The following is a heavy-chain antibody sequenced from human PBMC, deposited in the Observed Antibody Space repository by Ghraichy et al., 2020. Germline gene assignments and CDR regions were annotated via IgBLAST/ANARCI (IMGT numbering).Heavy chain of an antibody. CDR2: MNGDGSST. D-gene: IGHD6-6*01. Sequence: GGSLRLSCAASGFTFSSYWMHWVRQAPGKGLVWVSRMNGDGSSTNYADSVKGRFTISRDNAKNMLYLQMSSLGAEDTAVYYWARGIWGSSVAFDIWGQGSMVTVSS. CDR1: GFTFSSYW. V-gene: IGHV3-74*01. CDR3: ARGIWGSSVAFDI. J-gene: IGHJ3*02.